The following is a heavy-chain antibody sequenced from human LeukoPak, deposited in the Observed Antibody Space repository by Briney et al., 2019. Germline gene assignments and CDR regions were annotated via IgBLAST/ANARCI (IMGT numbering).Heavy chain of an antibody. CDR2: IYYSGST. J-gene: IGHJ5*02. CDR3: ARSAVAGETSWFDP. Sequence: SETLSLTCTVSGGSISSGDYYWSWIRQPPGKGLEWIGYIYYSGSTYYNPSLKSRVTISVDTSKNQFSLKLSSVTAADTAVYYCARSAVAGETSWFDPWGQGTLVTVSS. V-gene: IGHV4-39*01. CDR1: GGSISSGDYY. D-gene: IGHD6-19*01.